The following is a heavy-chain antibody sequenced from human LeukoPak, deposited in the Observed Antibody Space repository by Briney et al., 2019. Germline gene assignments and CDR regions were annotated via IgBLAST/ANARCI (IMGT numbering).Heavy chain of an antibody. J-gene: IGHJ4*02. CDR1: GFTFSSYS. Sequence: GGSLRLSCAASGFTFSSYSMNWVRQAPGKGLEWVSSISSSSSYIYYADSVKGRLTISRDNAKTSLYLQMNSLRAEDTAVYYCARFPGSGSYPATLDYWGQGTLVTVSS. D-gene: IGHD3-10*01. CDR2: ISSSSSYI. CDR3: ARFPGSGSYPATLDY. V-gene: IGHV3-21*01.